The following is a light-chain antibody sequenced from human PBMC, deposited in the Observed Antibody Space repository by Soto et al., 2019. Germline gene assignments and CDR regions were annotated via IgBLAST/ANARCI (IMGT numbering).Light chain of an antibody. Sequence: IVLKQSPGTLSLSPGGRAALSSRASQSVTSNYLSWYQQKPGQPPRLLIYDASSRATGVPDRFSGSGSGTDFILTISSLEPEDFAVYYCQQSSNWPPEITFSQGTRLEIK. CDR1: QSVTSNY. CDR2: DAS. CDR3: QQSSNWPPEIT. V-gene: IGKV3D-20*02. J-gene: IGKJ5*01.